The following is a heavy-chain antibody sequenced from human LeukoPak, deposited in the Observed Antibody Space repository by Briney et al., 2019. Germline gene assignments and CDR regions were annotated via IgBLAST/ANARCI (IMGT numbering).Heavy chain of an antibody. Sequence: GESLKISCKGSGYSFTSYWIGWVRQMPGKGLEWMGIIYPGDSDTRYSPSFQGQVTISADKSISTAYLQWSSLKASDTAMYYCARGSPVASGRYSIYSSWGQGTLVTVSP. CDR1: GYSFTSYW. V-gene: IGHV5-51*01. J-gene: IGHJ5*02. CDR2: IYPGDSDT. CDR3: ARGSPVASGRYSIYSS. D-gene: IGHD3-10*01.